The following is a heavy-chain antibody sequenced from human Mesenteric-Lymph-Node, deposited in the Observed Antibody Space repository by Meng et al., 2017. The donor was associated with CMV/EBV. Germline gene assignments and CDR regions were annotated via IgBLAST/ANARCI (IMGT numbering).Heavy chain of an antibody. Sequence: GDYVTSGSYYWTWIRQPPVKGLEYIGSIHYSGITFYNPSLKSRVTISVDTSKSQFSLRLSSVTAKDTAMYYCARAPGVGVTGDSFDYWGQGTLVTVSS. CDR3: ARAPGVGVTGDSFDY. J-gene: IGHJ4*02. CDR2: IHYSGIT. V-gene: IGHV4-61*01. CDR1: GDYVTSGSYY. D-gene: IGHD1-26*01.